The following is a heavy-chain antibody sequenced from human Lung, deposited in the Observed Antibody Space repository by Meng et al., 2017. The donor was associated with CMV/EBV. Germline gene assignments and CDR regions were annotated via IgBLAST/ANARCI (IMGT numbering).Heavy chain of an antibody. CDR3: ARDNSYGDEYYFDY. V-gene: IGHV3-21*01. D-gene: IGHD5-18*01. J-gene: IGHJ4*02. Sequence: SCAASGFTFSSYSMNWVRQAPGKGLEWVSSISSSSSYIYYADSVKGRFTISRDNAKNPLYLQMNSLRAEDTAVYYCARDNSYGDEYYFDYRGQGTXVTVSS. CDR2: ISSSSSYI. CDR1: GFTFSSYS.